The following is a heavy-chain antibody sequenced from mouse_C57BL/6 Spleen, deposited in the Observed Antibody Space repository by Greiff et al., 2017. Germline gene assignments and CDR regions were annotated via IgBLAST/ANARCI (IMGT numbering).Heavy chain of an antibody. CDR3: ARKIYDGYYVAMDY. CDR2: IRNKANGYTT. V-gene: IGHV7-3*01. CDR1: GFPFTDYY. D-gene: IGHD2-3*01. Sequence: EVHLVESGGGLVQPGGSLRLSCAASGFPFTDYYMSWVRQPPGKALEWLGFIRNKANGYTTEYSASVKGRFTISRDNSQSILYLQMNALRAEDSATYYWARKIYDGYYVAMDYWGQGTSVTVSS. J-gene: IGHJ4*01.